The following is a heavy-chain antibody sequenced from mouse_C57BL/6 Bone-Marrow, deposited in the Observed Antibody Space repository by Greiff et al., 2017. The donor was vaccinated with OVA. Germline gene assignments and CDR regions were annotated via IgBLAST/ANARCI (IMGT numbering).Heavy chain of an antibody. CDR2: IYPRSGNT. V-gene: IGHV1-81*01. Sequence: VQLQQSGAELARPGASVKLSCKASGYTFTSYGISWVKQRTGQGLEWIGEIYPRSGNTYYNEKFKGKATLTAEKSSSTAYMELRSLTSEDSAVYFCAKDLVDYAMDYWGQGTSVTVSS. CDR1: GYTFTSYG. CDR3: AKDLVDYAMDY. J-gene: IGHJ4*01. D-gene: IGHD2-10*02.